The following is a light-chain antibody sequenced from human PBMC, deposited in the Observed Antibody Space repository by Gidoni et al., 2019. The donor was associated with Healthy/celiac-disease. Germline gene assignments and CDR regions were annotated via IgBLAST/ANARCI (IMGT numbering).Light chain of an antibody. Sequence: EIVLTQSPATLSLSPGERATLSCRASQSVSSYLAWYQQKPGQAPRLLIYDASNRATGIPARFSGSGSGTEVTITISSREPEDFAVYYCQQRSNWPPFTFGPGTKVDIK. CDR3: QQRSNWPPFT. J-gene: IGKJ3*01. CDR2: DAS. V-gene: IGKV3-11*01. CDR1: QSVSSY.